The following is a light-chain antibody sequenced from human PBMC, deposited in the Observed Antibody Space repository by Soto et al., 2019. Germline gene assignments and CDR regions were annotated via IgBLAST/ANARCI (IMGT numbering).Light chain of an antibody. Sequence: QSVLTQPASVSGSPGQSITISCTGTSSDVDGYNFVSWYQHHPGKAPKLIIYDVSNRPSGVSSRFSGFESGNTASLTVSGLQAEDEADYYCTSYTTSFTYVFGTGTKVTVL. V-gene: IGLV2-14*03. CDR2: DVS. CDR1: SSDVDGYNF. J-gene: IGLJ1*01. CDR3: TSYTTSFTYV.